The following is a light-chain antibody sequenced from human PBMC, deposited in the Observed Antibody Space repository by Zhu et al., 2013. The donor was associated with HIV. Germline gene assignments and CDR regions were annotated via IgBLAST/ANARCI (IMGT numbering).Light chain of an antibody. CDR1: QSISIS. V-gene: IGKV1-39*01. J-gene: IGKJ4*01. Sequence: DIQMTQSPSSLSVFVGDSVTITCRASQSISISLNWYQHKVGKAPKLLIYVASSLKTGVPSRFSGSGSGTDFTLTISNLQPEDFATYYCQHLNSYPFTFGGGTKVEIK. CDR2: VAS. CDR3: QHLNSYPFT.